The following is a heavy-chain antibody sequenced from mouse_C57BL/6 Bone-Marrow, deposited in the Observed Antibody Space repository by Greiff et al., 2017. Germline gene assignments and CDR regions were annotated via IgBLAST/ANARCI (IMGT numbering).Heavy chain of an antibody. CDR3: AIITTVVATEYFDY. Sequence: QVQLQQPGAELVRPGSSVKLSCKASGYTFTSYWMDWVKQRPGQGLEWIGNIYPSDSETHYNQKFKDKATLTVDKSSSTAYMQLSSLTSEDSAVYYWAIITTVVATEYFDYWGQGTTLTVSS. CDR1: GYTFTSYW. CDR2: IYPSDSET. J-gene: IGHJ2*01. D-gene: IGHD1-1*01. V-gene: IGHV1-61*01.